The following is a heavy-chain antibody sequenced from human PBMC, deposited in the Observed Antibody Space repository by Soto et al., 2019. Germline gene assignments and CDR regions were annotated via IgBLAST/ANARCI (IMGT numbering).Heavy chain of an antibody. J-gene: IGHJ6*01. CDR3: ARGLFFGVDIYGMDV. Sequence: GSVKAYCKASGYTLTGYYMDLVREAPGQGLEWMGWINPNSGGTNYAQKFQGRVTMTRDTSISTAYMELSRLRSDDTAVYYCARGLFFGVDIYGMDVWGQGTTVTGSS. V-gene: IGHV1-2*02. D-gene: IGHD3-3*01. CDR1: GYTLTGYY. CDR2: INPNSGGT.